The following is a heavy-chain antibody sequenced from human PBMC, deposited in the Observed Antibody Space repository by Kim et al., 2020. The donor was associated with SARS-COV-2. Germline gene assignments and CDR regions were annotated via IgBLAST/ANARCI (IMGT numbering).Heavy chain of an antibody. CDR3: AKGKGSGTYSNIIDY. J-gene: IGHJ4*02. Sequence: ADSVKGRFTISTDNSKNTFYLQMNSVRAEDTAIYFCAKGKGSGTYSNIIDYWGQGTLVTVSS. V-gene: IGHV3-23*01. D-gene: IGHD3-10*01.